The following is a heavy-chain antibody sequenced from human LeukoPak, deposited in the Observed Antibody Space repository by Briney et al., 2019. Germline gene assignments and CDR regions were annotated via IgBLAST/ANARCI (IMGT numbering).Heavy chain of an antibody. CDR2: ISGSGGST. J-gene: IGHJ4*02. CDR3: AKDVGIAAAGTIDY. CDR1: GFTFSSYA. V-gene: IGHV3-23*01. D-gene: IGHD6-13*01. Sequence: GGSLRLSCAASGFTFSSYAMSWVRQAPGRGLEWVSAISGSGGSTYYADSVKGRFTISRDNSKNTLYLQMNSLRAEDTAVYYCAKDVGIAAAGTIDYWGQGTLVTVSS.